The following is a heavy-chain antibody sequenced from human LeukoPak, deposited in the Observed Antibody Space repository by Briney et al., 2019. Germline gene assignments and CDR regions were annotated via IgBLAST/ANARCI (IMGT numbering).Heavy chain of an antibody. CDR1: GCTFSSYA. D-gene: IGHD3-22*01. CDR2: IIPIFGTA. Sequence: SVKVSCKASGCTFSSYAISWVRQAPGQGLEWMGGIIPIFGTANYAQKFQGRVTITTDESTSTAYMELSSLRSEDTAVYYCARGQITPGRDDSSEGFDYWGQGTLVTVSS. CDR3: ARGQITPGRDDSSEGFDY. J-gene: IGHJ4*02. V-gene: IGHV1-69*05.